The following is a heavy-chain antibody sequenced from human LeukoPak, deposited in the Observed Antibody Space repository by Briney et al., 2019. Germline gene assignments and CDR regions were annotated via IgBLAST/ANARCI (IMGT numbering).Heavy chain of an antibody. V-gene: IGHV4-4*07. Sequence: SETLSLTRTVSGGSMNNYYWNWIRQPAGKGLEWVGHIYSSGSTNYNPSLKSRVTISIDTSKSQFFLKLTSVTAADTAVYYCARRTDHWGQGTLVTVSS. CDR2: IYSSGST. CDR3: ARRTDH. CDR1: GGSMNNYY. J-gene: IGHJ5*02.